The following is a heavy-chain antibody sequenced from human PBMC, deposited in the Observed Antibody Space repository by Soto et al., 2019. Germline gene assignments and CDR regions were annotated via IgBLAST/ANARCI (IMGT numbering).Heavy chain of an antibody. Sequence: QLQLQESGPGLVKSSESLSLTCTVSGGSIQSLVYFCGWIRQAPGKGLEWIGSINYGGSAYHNLSLNSRVTLSVDTSKNHVSLTLSSVPAADKAIYYCARHDYSDYVLTYFDPWGQGVLVTVSS. V-gene: IGHV4-39*01. CDR3: ARHDYSDYVLTYFDP. CDR2: INYGGSA. J-gene: IGHJ4*02. D-gene: IGHD4-17*01. CDR1: GGSIQSLVYF.